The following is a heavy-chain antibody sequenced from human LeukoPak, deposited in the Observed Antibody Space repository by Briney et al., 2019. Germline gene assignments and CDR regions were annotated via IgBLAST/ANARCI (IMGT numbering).Heavy chain of an antibody. D-gene: IGHD4-17*01. CDR3: ARGGGDYGDYGLFDY. J-gene: IGHJ4*02. CDR2: IYCSGST. V-gene: IGHV4-59*11. Sequence: PSETLSLTCTVSGHPISSHYWSWIRQTPGKGLEWIGYIYCSGSTNYNPSLKSRVTISVDTSKNQCSLKVSSVTAADTAVYYCARGGGDYGDYGLFDYWGQGTLVTVSS. CDR1: GHPISSHY.